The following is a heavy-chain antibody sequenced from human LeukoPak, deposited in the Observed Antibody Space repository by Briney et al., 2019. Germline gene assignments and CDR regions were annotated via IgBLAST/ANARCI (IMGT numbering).Heavy chain of an antibody. CDR1: GFTFSSCP. D-gene: IGHD6-13*01. J-gene: IGHJ4*02. CDR3: AKYSSSWYEDY. Sequence: GGSLRLSCAASGFTFSSCPMTWVRQAPGKGLEWVSAISSSGSTYYADAVEGRFTISRDNSKNTLYLQMNSLRADDTAVYYCAKYSSSWYEDYWGQGSLVTVSS. CDR2: ISSSGST. V-gene: IGHV3-23*01.